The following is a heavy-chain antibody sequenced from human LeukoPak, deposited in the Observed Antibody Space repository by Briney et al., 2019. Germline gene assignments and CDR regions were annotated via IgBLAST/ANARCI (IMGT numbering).Heavy chain of an antibody. D-gene: IGHD5-24*01. Sequence: PGGSLRLSCAASGFTFSSYGMHWVRQAPGKGLEWVAVISYDGSNKYYADSVKGRFTISRDNSKNTLYLQMGSLRAEDMAVYYCARGRDGYNKGAFDIWGQGTMVTVSS. CDR3: ARGRDGYNKGAFDI. CDR1: GFTFSSYG. J-gene: IGHJ3*02. CDR2: ISYDGSNK. V-gene: IGHV3-30*03.